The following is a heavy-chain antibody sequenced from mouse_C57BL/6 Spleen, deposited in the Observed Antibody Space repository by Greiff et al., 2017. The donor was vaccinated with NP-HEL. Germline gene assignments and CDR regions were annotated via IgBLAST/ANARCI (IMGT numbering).Heavy chain of an antibody. CDR1: GYTFTSYW. CDR3: ARRLRYDAMDY. Sequence: QVQLQQPGAELVIPGASVKLSCKASGYTFTSYWMHWVKQRPGQGLEWIGEIDPSDSYTNYNQKFKGKSTLTVDKSSSTAYMQLSSLTSEDSAVYYCARRLRYDAMDYWGQGTSVTVSS. J-gene: IGHJ4*01. D-gene: IGHD1-1*01. V-gene: IGHV1-69*01. CDR2: IDPSDSYT.